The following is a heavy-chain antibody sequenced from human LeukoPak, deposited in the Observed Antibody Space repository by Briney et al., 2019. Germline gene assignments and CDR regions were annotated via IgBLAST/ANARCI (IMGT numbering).Heavy chain of an antibody. CDR1: GGTFSSYA. Sequence: ASVKVSCKASGGTFSSYAISCVRQAPGQGREWMGGIIPIFGTANYAQKFQGRVTITADVSTSTAYMELSSLRSEDTAVYYCARGRPAGTDYWGQGTLVTVSS. CDR3: ARGRPAGTDY. V-gene: IGHV1-69*01. J-gene: IGHJ4*02. D-gene: IGHD6-19*01. CDR2: IIPIFGTA.